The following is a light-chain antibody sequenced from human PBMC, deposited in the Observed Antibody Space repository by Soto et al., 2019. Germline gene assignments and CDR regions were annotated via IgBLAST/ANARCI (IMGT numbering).Light chain of an antibody. Sequence: DIVMTQSPVTLSLSPGDRAALSCKASQSVRSNLAWYQQKTGQAPSIIIYGEFTRATGIPNRLSGTGSGTELNLTISRLQSEDFALYYCQKYNDWPLTCGQGTKVDIK. CDR3: QKYNDWPLT. CDR2: GEF. V-gene: IGKV3-15*01. CDR1: QSVRSN. J-gene: IGKJ1*01.